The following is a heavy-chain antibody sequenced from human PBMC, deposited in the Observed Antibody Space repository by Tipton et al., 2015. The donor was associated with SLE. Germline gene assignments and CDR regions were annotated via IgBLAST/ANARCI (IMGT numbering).Heavy chain of an antibody. Sequence: SLRLSCAASGFTFSSYEMNWVRQAPGKGLEWISYISSSGRTIYYADSVKGRFTISRDNAKKSLYLQMNSLRAEDTAVYYCARGVGYCSSTNCLEYFQHWGQGTLVTVSS. V-gene: IGHV3-48*03. CDR3: ARGVGYCSSTNCLEYFQH. J-gene: IGHJ1*01. D-gene: IGHD2-2*01. CDR2: ISSSGRTI. CDR1: GFTFSSYE.